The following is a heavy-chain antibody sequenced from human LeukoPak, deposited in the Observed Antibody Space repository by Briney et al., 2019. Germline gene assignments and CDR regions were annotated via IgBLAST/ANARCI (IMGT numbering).Heavy chain of an antibody. CDR2: FYTSGST. D-gene: IGHD6-19*01. Sequence: PSETLSLTCTVSGGSISNYYWSWIRQPAGKGLEWIGRFYTSGSTNYNPSLKSRVTMSVDTSKNQISLKLSSVTAADTAVYYCARYYSSGLSYWGQGTLVTVSS. V-gene: IGHV4-4*07. CDR1: GGSISNYY. J-gene: IGHJ4*02. CDR3: ARYYSSGLSY.